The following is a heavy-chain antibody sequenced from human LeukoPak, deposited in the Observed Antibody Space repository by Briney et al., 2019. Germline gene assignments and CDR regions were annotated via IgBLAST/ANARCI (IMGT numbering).Heavy chain of an antibody. Sequence: SETLSLTCTVSGGSISSGGYYWSWSRQPPGKGLEWIGYIYYSGSTYYTPSLKSRPTISVDTSKKQFSLKLSSVTAADTAVYYCARKYCSSTSCYAGSISFDYWGQGTLVTVSS. V-gene: IGHV4-31*03. CDR1: GGSISSGGYY. CDR3: ARKYCSSTSCYAGSISFDY. J-gene: IGHJ4*02. D-gene: IGHD2-2*01. CDR2: IYYSGST.